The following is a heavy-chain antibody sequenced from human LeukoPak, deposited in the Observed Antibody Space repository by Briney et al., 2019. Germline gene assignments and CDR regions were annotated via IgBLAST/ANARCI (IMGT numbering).Heavy chain of an antibody. J-gene: IGHJ2*01. CDR2: IYYSGST. CDR3: ARVGDTYYWYFDL. CDR1: GGSISSGDYY. Sequence: RASQTLSLTCTVSGGSISSGDYYWSWIRQHPGKGLEWIGYIYYSGSTYYNPSLKSRVTISVDTSKNQFSLKLSSVTAADTAVYYCARVGDTYYWYFDLWGRGTLVTVSS. D-gene: IGHD2/OR15-2a*01. V-gene: IGHV4-31*03.